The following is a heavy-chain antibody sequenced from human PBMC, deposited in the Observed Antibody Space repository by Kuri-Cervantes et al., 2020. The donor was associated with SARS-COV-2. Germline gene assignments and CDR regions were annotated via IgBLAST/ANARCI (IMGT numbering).Heavy chain of an antibody. CDR2: ISYDGSNK. CDR1: GFTFSSYA. V-gene: IGHV3-30-3*01. Sequence: GESLKISCAASGFTFSSYAMHWVRQAPGKGLEWVAVISYDGSNKYYADSVKGRFTISRDNSKNTLYLQMNSLRAEDTAVYYCARERGFGYYYGMDVWGQGTTVTVSS. D-gene: IGHD3-10*01. J-gene: IGHJ6*02. CDR3: ARERGFGYYYGMDV.